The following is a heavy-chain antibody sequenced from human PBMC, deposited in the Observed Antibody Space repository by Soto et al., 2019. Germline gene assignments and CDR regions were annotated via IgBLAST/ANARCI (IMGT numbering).Heavy chain of an antibody. J-gene: IGHJ3*02. CDR1: GFMFSVYT. V-gene: IGHV3-48*01. CDR2: INSDSSSI. D-gene: IGHD3-10*01. CDR3: ARGSSALLDAFDI. Sequence: PGGSLRLSCAASGFMFSVYTMNWVRQDPGKGLEWISSINSDSSSIYHADSVKGRFTISRDNSKNTLYLQMNSLRADDTAVYFCARGSSALLDAFDIWGRGTMVTVSS.